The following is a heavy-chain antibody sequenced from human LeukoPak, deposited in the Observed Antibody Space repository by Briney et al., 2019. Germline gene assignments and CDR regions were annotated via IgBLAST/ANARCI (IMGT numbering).Heavy chain of an antibody. CDR1: GDSVSSNSAT. CDR2: TYYRSKWYY. CDR3: VREYNGDWDY. V-gene: IGHV6-1*01. J-gene: IGHJ4*02. Sequence: SQTLSLTCAISGDSVSSNSATWNWIRQSPSRGLEWLGRTYYRSKWYYDYAVFVRSRITINPDTSKTQVSLQLNSVTPEDTAVYYCVREYNGDWDYWGQGTLVTVSS. D-gene: IGHD2-21*02.